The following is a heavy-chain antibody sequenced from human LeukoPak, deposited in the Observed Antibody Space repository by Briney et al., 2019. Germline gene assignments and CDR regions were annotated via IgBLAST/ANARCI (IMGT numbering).Heavy chain of an antibody. J-gene: IGHJ4*02. Sequence: GGSLRLSCAASGFTFSAYNMNWVRQAPGQGLEWVLYLSSSSNTIYYADSVKGKFTISRDNAQSSLYLQMKSLRDEDTAVYYCARDPSHSSGWCYDYWGQGTLVTVSS. V-gene: IGHV3-48*02. CDR1: GFTFSAYN. CDR2: LSSSSNTI. D-gene: IGHD6-19*01. CDR3: ARDPSHSSGWCYDY.